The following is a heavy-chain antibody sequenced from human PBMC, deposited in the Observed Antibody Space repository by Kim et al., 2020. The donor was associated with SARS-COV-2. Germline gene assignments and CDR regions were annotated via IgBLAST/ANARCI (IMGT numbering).Heavy chain of an antibody. J-gene: IGHJ4*02. CDR3: ARHGLRELLIDY. V-gene: IGHV4-39*01. CDR2: IYYSGST. CDR1: GGSISSSSYY. Sequence: SETLSLTCTVSGGSISSSSYYWGWIRQPPGKGLEWIGSIYYSGSTYYNPSLKSRVTISVDTSKNQFSLKLSSVTAADTAVYYCARHGLRELLIDYWGQGTLVTVSS. D-gene: IGHD1-26*01.